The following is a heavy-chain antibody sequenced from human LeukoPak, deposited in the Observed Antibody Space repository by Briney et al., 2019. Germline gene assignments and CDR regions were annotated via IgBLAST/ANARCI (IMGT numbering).Heavy chain of an antibody. D-gene: IGHD6-19*01. J-gene: IGHJ4*02. CDR1: GFTFSSYA. CDR3: AYPSGIAVAGAFDY. V-gene: IGHV3-23*01. CDR2: ISGSGGST. Sequence: PGVSLRLSCAASGFTFSSYAMSWVRQAPGKGLEWVSAISGSGGSTYYADSVKGRFTISRDNSKNTLYLQMNSLRAEDTAVYYCAYPSGIAVAGAFDYWGQGTLVTVSS.